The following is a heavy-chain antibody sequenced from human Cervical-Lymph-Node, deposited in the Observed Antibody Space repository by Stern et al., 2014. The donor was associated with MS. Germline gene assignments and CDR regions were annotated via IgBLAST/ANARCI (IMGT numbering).Heavy chain of an antibody. Sequence: VQLVESGSEVKKPGASVKVSCKASGYILTSYGISWVRQAPGQGLEWVGWIKPYTGDTDYAPKLQGRVTMTSDTSTSTSSMDLRSLTSDDTAVYYCARDPRRSGFRYWGQGTQVTVSS. D-gene: IGHD3-22*01. CDR1: GYILTSYG. V-gene: IGHV1-18*01. CDR2: IKPYTGDT. CDR3: ARDPRRSGFRY. J-gene: IGHJ4*02.